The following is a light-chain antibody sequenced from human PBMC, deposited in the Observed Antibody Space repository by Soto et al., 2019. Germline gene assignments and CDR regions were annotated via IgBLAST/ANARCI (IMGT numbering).Light chain of an antibody. V-gene: IGKV3-20*01. J-gene: IGKJ5*01. Sequence: EIVLTQSPGTLSLSPVERATLSCMASQSVSSTYLAWHQQKPGQAPRLLIYGASSRATGIPDRFSGSGSGTDFTLTISRLEPEDFAVYYCQQYGSSPPLITFGRGTRLEIK. CDR3: QQYGSSPPLIT. CDR2: GAS. CDR1: QSVSSTY.